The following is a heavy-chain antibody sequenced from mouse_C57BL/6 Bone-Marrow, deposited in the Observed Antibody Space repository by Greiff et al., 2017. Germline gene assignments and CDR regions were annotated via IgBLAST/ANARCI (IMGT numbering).Heavy chain of an antibody. CDR3: ARFYYAGDY. CDR1: GFTFSSYA. J-gene: IGHJ4*01. V-gene: IGHV5-4*01. CDR2: ISDGGSFT. Sequence: EVQGVESGGGLVKPGGSLKLSCAASGFTFSSYAMSWVRQTPEKRLEWVATISDGGSFTYYPDHVNGRFTISRDNAKNNLYQQMSHLKSEDTAMYYCARFYYAGDYWGQGTTVTVSS.